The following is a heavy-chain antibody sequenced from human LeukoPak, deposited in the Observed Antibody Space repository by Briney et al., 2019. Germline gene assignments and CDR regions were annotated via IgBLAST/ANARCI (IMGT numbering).Heavy chain of an antibody. J-gene: IGHJ4*02. CDR1: GFTFSSSA. V-gene: IGHV3-23*01. CDR2: MSNNGGYT. D-gene: IGHD2-15*01. Sequence: GGSLRLSCAASGFTFSSSAMSWVRQAPGKGLEWVSAMSNNGGYTYYADSVQGRFTISRDNSKSTLCLQMNSLRAEDTAVYYCARQLGYCSDGSCYFPYWGQGTLVTVSS. CDR3: ARQLGYCSDGSCYFPY.